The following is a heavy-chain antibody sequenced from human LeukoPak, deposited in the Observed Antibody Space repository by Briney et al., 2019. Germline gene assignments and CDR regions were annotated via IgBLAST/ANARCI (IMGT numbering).Heavy chain of an antibody. CDR1: GFTLGSHG. D-gene: IGHD5-24*01. CDR3: AKEREMATRYYFDY. Sequence: GGSLRLSCAASGFTLGSHGMHWVRQAPGKGLEWVACISYDGSNEYYGDSVKGRFSVSRDNSKNTLYLHMNSLRAEDTAVYYCAKEREMATRYYFDYWGQGTLVTVSS. J-gene: IGHJ4*02. V-gene: IGHV3-30*18. CDR2: ISYDGSNE.